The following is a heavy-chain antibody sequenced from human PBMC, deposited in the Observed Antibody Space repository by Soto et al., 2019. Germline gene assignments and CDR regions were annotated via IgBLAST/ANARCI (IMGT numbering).Heavy chain of an antibody. Sequence: EVQLVESGGGLVQPGGPLRLSCAAPGFTFSTYWVHWVRQAPGKGLVWVSRINTDGSSTSYADSVKGRFTISRDNAKNTLYLQMNSLGAEDTAVYYCARRGQVGWGLAHWGQGTLVTVSS. V-gene: IGHV3-74*01. D-gene: IGHD1-26*01. CDR1: GFTFSTYW. CDR3: ARRGQVGWGLAH. CDR2: INTDGSST. J-gene: IGHJ5*02.